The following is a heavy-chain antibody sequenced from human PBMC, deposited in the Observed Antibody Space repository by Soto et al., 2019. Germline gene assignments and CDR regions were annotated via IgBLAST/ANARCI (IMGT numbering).Heavy chain of an antibody. D-gene: IGHD5-18*01. CDR1: GFTFSNYG. CDR3: AAALSGYTPNYDY. Sequence: PGGSLRLSCVASGFTFSNYGMNWFPQAPGKGLEWVSAISDSGGSTFYADSAKGRFTISRDNSKNTLYLQMNGLRSEDTAIYYCAAALSGYTPNYDYWGQGTPVTVSS. CDR2: ISDSGGST. V-gene: IGHV3-23*01. J-gene: IGHJ4*02.